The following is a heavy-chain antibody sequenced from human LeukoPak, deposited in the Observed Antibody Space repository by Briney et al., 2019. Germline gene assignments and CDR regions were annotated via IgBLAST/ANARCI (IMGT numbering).Heavy chain of an antibody. CDR1: GGSISSSFD. J-gene: IGHJ4*02. V-gene: IGHV4-4*09. D-gene: IGHD4-23*01. CDR3: ALSTRWYYFNY. Sequence: SETLSLTCSISGGSISSSFDXXXIRQPPGKXXEWIGXXENSGTTNYNXXLKSRVTMSXDTSRKQFSLNLRSVTAADTAVYYCALSTRWYYFNYWGQGTPVTVSS. CDR2: XENSGTT.